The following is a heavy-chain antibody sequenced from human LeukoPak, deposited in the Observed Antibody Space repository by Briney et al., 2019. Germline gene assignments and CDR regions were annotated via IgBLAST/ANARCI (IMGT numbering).Heavy chain of an antibody. J-gene: IGHJ4*02. CDR2: IKSKTDGGTT. D-gene: IGHD3-10*01. V-gene: IGHV3-15*01. CDR1: GFTFSSYG. CDR3: TLPWGSGSYYDY. Sequence: GGSLRLSCAASGFTFSSYGMHWVRQAPGKGLEWVGHIKSKTDGGTTDYAAPVKGRFTISRDDSKNTLFLQMNSLKTEDTAVYYCTLPWGSGSYYDYWGQGTLVTVSS.